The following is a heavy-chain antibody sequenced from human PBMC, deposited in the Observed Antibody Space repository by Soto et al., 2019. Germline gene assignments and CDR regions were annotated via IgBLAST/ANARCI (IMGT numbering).Heavy chain of an antibody. V-gene: IGHV4-59*01. J-gene: IGHJ4*02. CDR2: VYYTGST. D-gene: IGHD6-13*01. Sequence: SETLSLTCSVSGGSISGSCWSWIRQSPGKGLEWLGYVYYTGSTNYSPSLRSRVSISVDTSKNEFSLRLSSVTAADKAVYFCARSVAAPGAHIDYWGQGTQVTVSS. CDR1: GGSISGSC. CDR3: ARSVAAPGAHIDY.